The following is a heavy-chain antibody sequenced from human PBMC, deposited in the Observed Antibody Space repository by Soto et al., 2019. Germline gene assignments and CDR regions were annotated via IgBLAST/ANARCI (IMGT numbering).Heavy chain of an antibody. CDR1: GGSFSGCY. V-gene: IGHV4-34*01. CDR3: ARAGDILTGYYGGMDV. CDR2: INHSGST. D-gene: IGHD3-9*01. Sequence: SETSLTCAVYGGSFSGCYWSWIRQPPGKGLEWIGEINHSGSTNYNPSLKSRVTISVDTSKNQFSLKLSSVTAADTAVYYCARAGDILTGYYGGMDVWGQGTTVTVSS. J-gene: IGHJ6*02.